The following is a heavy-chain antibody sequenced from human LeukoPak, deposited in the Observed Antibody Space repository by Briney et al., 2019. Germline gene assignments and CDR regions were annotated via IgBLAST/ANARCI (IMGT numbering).Heavy chain of an antibody. CDR3: AREDYYDSSGYSRLYYFDY. Sequence: PSETLSLTCAVYGGSFSGYYWSWIRQPPGKGLEWIGEINHSGSTNYNPSLKSRVTISVDTSKNQFSLKLSSVTAADTAVYYCAREDYYDSSGYSRLYYFDYWGQGTLVTVSS. CDR2: INHSGST. J-gene: IGHJ4*02. V-gene: IGHV4-34*01. D-gene: IGHD3-22*01. CDR1: GGSFSGYY.